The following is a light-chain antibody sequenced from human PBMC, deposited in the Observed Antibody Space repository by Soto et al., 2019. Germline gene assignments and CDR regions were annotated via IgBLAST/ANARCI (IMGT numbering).Light chain of an antibody. J-gene: IGLJ3*02. Sequence: QSVLTQPASVSGSPGQSITLSCTGTNSDVGGYNYVSWYQQHPGKAPKLMIYEVSNRPSGVSNRFSASKSGNTASLTISGLQAEDEADYYCSSYTSISTWVFGGGTKLTVL. CDR2: EVS. CDR3: SSYTSISTWV. V-gene: IGLV2-14*01. CDR1: NSDVGGYNY.